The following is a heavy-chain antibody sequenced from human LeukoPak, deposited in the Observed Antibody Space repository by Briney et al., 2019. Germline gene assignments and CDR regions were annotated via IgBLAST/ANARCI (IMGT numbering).Heavy chain of an antibody. J-gene: IGHJ4*02. CDR2: ISGSGSPT. V-gene: IGHV3-23*01. Sequence: GGSLRLSCAASGFTFRSCAMSWVRQAPGKGLEWVSAISGSGSPTYYANSVKGRFTISRDNSKNTLYLQMNSLRAEDTAVYYCAKEKRRNFDYWGQGTLVTVSS. CDR1: GFTFRSCA. CDR3: AKEKRRNFDY.